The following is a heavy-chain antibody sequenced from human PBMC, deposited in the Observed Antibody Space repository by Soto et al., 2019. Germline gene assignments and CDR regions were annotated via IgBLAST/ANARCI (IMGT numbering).Heavy chain of an antibody. J-gene: IGHJ4*02. CDR1: GFSFSDNY. CDR3: ARGHYGLDY. D-gene: IGHD3-10*01. V-gene: IGHV3-11*01. CDR2: IGTSGSSI. Sequence: QVQLVESGGALVKPGGSLRLSCAASGFSFSDNYMSWIRQAPGKGLEWVSYIGTSGSSIYYTDSVKGRFTISRDSATNSLYLQMNSLRVEDTAIYYCARGHYGLDYWGQGALVTVSS.